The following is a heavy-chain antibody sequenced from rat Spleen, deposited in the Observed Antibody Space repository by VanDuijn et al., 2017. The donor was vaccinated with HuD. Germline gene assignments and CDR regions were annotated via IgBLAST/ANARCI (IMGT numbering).Heavy chain of an antibody. Sequence: EVQLVESGGGLVQPGRSLKLSCAASGFTFSDYYMAWVRQAPTKGLEWVATISYDGSSTYYPDSMKGRFTVSRDDAKSTLYLQMNSLRSEDTATYYCARERGYYRYFDYWGQGVMVTVSS. CDR2: ISYDGSST. D-gene: IGHD1-1*01. V-gene: IGHV5-7*01. J-gene: IGHJ2*01. CDR3: ARERGYYRYFDY. CDR1: GFTFSDYY.